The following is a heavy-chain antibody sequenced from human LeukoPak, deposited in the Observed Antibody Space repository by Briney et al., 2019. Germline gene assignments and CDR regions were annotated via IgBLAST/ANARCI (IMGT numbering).Heavy chain of an antibody. V-gene: IGHV4-59*01. CDR1: GXSISSYY. D-gene: IGHD4-17*01. J-gene: IGHJ4*02. CDR2: IYYSGST. CDR3: ARDTSDYVFDY. Sequence: SETLSLTCTVSGXSISSYYWSWIRQPPGKGLEWIGYIYYSGSTNYNPSLKSRVTISVDTSKNQFSLKLSSVTAADAAVYYCARDTSDYVFDYWGQGTLVTVSS.